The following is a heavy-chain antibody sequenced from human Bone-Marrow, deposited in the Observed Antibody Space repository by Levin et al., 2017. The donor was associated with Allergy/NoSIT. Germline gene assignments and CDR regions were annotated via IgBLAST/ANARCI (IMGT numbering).Heavy chain of an antibody. CDR1: GFTFSDYW. CDR3: VRDSGVSTYDY. J-gene: IGHJ4*02. CDR2: LNSDGRDT. D-gene: IGHD2-15*01. Sequence: GGSLRLSCAASGFTFSDYWMHWVRQAPGKGLVWVSRLNSDGRDTTYADSVKGRFTISRDSANNRLYLQMNSLRVDDTAIYFCVRDSGVSTYDYWGQGTLVSVSS. V-gene: IGHV3-74*03.